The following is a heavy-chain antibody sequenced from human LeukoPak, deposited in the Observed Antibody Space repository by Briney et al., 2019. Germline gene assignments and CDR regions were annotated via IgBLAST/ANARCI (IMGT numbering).Heavy chain of an antibody. D-gene: IGHD1-26*01. Sequence: SETLSLTCTVSGGSISSGSYYWSWIRQPPGKGLEWIGEINHSGSTNYNPSLKSRVTISVDTSKNQFSLKLSSVTAADTAVYYCARVSGSYYRSWGQGTLVTVSS. CDR1: GGSISSGSYY. CDR3: ARVSGSYYRS. J-gene: IGHJ5*02. CDR2: INHSGST. V-gene: IGHV4-39*07.